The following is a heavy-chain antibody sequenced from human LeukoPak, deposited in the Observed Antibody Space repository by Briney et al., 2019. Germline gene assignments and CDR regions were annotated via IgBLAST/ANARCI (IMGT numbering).Heavy chain of an antibody. CDR2: ISSSGSTK. D-gene: IGHD1-26*01. CDR1: GFTFSSYE. CDR3: ARELREHGVFDI. V-gene: IGHV3-48*03. J-gene: IGHJ3*02. Sequence: GGSLRLSCVVSGFTFSSYEMNWVRQAPGKGLEWVSYISSSGSTKYYADSVKGRFTISRDNSKNTLYLQMNSLRAGDTAVYCARELREHGVFDIWGQGTMVTVSS.